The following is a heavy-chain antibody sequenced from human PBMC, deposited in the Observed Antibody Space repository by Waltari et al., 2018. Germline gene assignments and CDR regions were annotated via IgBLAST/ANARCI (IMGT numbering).Heavy chain of an antibody. CDR3: ARLYYYDSSGYYYYYMDV. V-gene: IGHV4-59*01. Sequence: QVQLQESGPGLVKPSETLSLTCTVSGGSISSYYWSWIRQPPGQGLEWIGYIYYSGSTNYNPSLKSRVTISVDTSKNQFSLKLSSVTAADTAVYYCARLYYYDSSGYYYYYMDVWGKGTTVTVSS. CDR1: GGSISSYY. D-gene: IGHD3-22*01. CDR2: IYYSGST. J-gene: IGHJ6*03.